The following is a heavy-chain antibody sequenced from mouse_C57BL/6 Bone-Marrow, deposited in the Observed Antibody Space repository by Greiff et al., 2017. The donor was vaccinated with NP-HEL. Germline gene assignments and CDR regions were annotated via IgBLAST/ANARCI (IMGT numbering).Heavy chain of an antibody. Sequence: QVQLQQSGAELARPGASVKMSCKASGYTFTSYTMHWVKQRPGQGLEWIGYINPSSGYTKYNQKFKDKATLTADKSSSTAYMQLSSLTSEDSAVYYCAKGGGLLPFDYWGQGTTLTVSS. CDR1: GYTFTSYT. CDR2: INPSSGYT. J-gene: IGHJ2*01. D-gene: IGHD2-3*01. V-gene: IGHV1-4*01. CDR3: AKGGGLLPFDY.